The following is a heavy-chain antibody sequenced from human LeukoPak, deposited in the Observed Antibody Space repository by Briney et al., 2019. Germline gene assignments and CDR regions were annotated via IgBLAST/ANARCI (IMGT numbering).Heavy chain of an antibody. D-gene: IGHD4-23*01. J-gene: IGHJ4*02. Sequence: ASVKVSCKASGYTFTSYYMHWVRQAPGQGLEWMGIINPSGGSTSYAQKFQGRVTMTRDTSTSTVYTELSSLRSEDTAVYYCARDLGHDYGGNSVSSPYYFDYWGQGTLVTVSS. CDR1: GYTFTSYY. CDR2: INPSGGST. V-gene: IGHV1-46*01. CDR3: ARDLGHDYGGNSVSSPYYFDY.